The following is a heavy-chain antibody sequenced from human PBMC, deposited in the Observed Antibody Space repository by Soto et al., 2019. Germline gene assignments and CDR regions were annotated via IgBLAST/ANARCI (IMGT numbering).Heavy chain of an antibody. CDR1: GYTFTNYG. Sequence: QVQLVQSGAEVKKPGASVRVSCKASGYTFTNYGISWVRQAPGQGLEWMGWISTYNGKTNYAQKVQGRVTMTTDTSTSTAYMELRSLRSDDTAMYYCARDPYSEIDYYCYGMDVWGQGTTVTVSS. V-gene: IGHV1-18*01. CDR2: ISTYNGKT. CDR3: ARDPYSEIDYYCYGMDV. J-gene: IGHJ6*02. D-gene: IGHD1-26*01.